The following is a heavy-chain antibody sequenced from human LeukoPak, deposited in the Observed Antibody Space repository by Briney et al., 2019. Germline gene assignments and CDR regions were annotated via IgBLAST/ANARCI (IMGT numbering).Heavy chain of an antibody. CDR1: GFTFSSYW. CDR2: IKQDGSEK. Sequence: SGGSLRLSCAASGFTFSSYWMSWVRQAPGKGLEWVANIKQDGSEKYYVDSVKGRFTISRDNAKNSLYLQMNSLRAEDTAVYYCARDIAAAGPGGFDYWGQGTLVTVSS. CDR3: ARDIAAAGPGGFDY. V-gene: IGHV3-7*01. J-gene: IGHJ4*02. D-gene: IGHD6-13*01.